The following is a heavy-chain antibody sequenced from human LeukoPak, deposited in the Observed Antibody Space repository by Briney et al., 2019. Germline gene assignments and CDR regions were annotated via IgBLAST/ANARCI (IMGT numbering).Heavy chain of an antibody. D-gene: IGHD5-12*01. J-gene: IGHJ4*02. Sequence: QPGGSLRLSCAASGFTFSSYGMSWVRRAPGKGPEWVSGISGSGGNTYYADSVKGRFTISRDNSRNTLYLQMNTLRAEDTAVYYCAKVVSGYHFDYWGQGTLVTVSS. V-gene: IGHV3-23*01. CDR2: ISGSGGNT. CDR3: AKVVSGYHFDY. CDR1: GFTFSSYG.